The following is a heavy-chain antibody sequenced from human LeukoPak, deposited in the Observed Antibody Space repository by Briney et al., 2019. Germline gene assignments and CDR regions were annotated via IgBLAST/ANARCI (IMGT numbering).Heavy chain of an antibody. D-gene: IGHD2-2*01. J-gene: IGHJ4*02. CDR3: ARGYCSSTSCYGDFDY. V-gene: IGHV4-39*07. CDR2: IYYSGST. Sequence: SETLSLTCTVSGGSISSSSYYWGWIRQPPGRGLEWIGSIYYSGSTYYNPSLKSRVTISVDTSKNQFSLKLSSVTAADTAVYYCARGYCSSTSCYGDFDYWGQGTLVTVSS. CDR1: GGSISSSSYY.